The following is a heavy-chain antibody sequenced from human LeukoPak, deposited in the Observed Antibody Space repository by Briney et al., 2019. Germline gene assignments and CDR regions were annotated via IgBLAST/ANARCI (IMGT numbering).Heavy chain of an antibody. J-gene: IGHJ4*02. CDR3: AKNFLKGFDY. Sequence: GALKLPCCASGFNFREYCIARGRPASSQGVEWVAVISYDGSNRYYADSMKGRFTISRDDSKNTLYLQMHSLRAEDTAVYYCAKNFLKGFDYWGQGTLVTVSS. CDR2: ISYDGSNR. V-gene: IGHV3-30*18. CDR1: GFNFREYC.